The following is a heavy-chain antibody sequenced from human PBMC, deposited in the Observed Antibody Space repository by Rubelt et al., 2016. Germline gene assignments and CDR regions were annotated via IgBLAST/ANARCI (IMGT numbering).Heavy chain of an antibody. CDR3: AKVGYSSGANDY. CDR1: GGTFSSYA. Sequence: VKKPGSSVKVSCKASGGTFSSYAISWVRQAPGQGLEWMGGIIPIFGTPNYAQKFQGRVTITADESTSTAYMELSSLRSEDTAMYYCAKVGYSSGANDYWGQGTLVTVSS. D-gene: IGHD6-19*01. V-gene: IGHV1-69*01. CDR2: IIPIFGTP. J-gene: IGHJ4*02.